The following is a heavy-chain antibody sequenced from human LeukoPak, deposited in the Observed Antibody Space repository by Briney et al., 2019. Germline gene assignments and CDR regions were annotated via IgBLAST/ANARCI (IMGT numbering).Heavy chain of an antibody. CDR3: AREYYDSSGYYSYYLDY. D-gene: IGHD3-22*01. CDR1: GYTFTGYY. V-gene: IGHV1-2*02. J-gene: IGHJ4*02. Sequence: RASVKVSCKASGYTFTGYYMHWVRQAPGQGLEWMGWISPNSGGTNYAQNFQGRVTMTRDTSISTAYMELSRLRSDDTAVYYCAREYYDSSGYYSYYLDYWGQGTLVTVSS. CDR2: ISPNSGGT.